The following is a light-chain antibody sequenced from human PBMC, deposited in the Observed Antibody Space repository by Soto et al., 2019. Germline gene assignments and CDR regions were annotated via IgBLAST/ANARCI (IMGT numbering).Light chain of an antibody. J-gene: IGKJ4*01. CDR1: QTISSW. CDR2: KAS. CDR3: LHYSTYTLT. V-gene: IGKV1-5*03. Sequence: DIQMTQSPSTLSASVGDRVTITCRASQTISSWLAWYQQKPGKAPKLLIYKASTLESGVPSRFSGSGFGTEFTLTISRLQTDDFASYYCLHYSTYTLTFGGGTKLDIK.